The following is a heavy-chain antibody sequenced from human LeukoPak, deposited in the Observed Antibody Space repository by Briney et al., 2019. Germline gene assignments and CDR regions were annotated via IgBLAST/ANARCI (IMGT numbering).Heavy chain of an antibody. CDR2: INAGNGNT. Sequence: ASVKVSCKASGYTFTNYAMHWVRQAPGQRLEWMGWINAGNGNTKYSQEFQGRVTITRDTSASTAYMELSSLRSEDMAVYYCARVVTPRYCSSTSCYWKGWFDPWGQGTLVTVSS. D-gene: IGHD2-2*01. V-gene: IGHV1-3*03. J-gene: IGHJ5*02. CDR1: GYTFTNYA. CDR3: ARVVTPRYCSSTSCYWKGWFDP.